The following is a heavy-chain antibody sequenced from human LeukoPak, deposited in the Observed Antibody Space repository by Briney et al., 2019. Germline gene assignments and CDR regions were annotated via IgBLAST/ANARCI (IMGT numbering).Heavy chain of an antibody. CDR2: INPNSGGT. V-gene: IGHV1-2*06. Sequence: ASVKVSCKASGYTFTGYYTHWVRQAPGQGLEWMGRINPNSGGTNYAQKFQGRVTMTRDTSISTAYMELSRLRSDDTAVYYCARDLRTSSRFDPWGQGTLVTVSS. D-gene: IGHD2-2*01. J-gene: IGHJ5*02. CDR1: GYTFTGYY. CDR3: ARDLRTSSRFDP.